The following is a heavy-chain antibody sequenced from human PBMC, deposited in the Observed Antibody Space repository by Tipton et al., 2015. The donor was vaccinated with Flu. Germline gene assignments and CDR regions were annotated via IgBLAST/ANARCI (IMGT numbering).Heavy chain of an antibody. J-gene: IGHJ4*02. Sequence: TLSLTCTVSGGSISSGYNWGWIRQPPGKGLEWIGNIFHSGNTYYNPSLKSRVTISVDKSKNQFSLNLSSVTAADTAVYYCAKEVVVPATRFDTWGQGTQVTV. CDR3: AKEVVVPATRFDT. V-gene: IGHV4-38-2*02. CDR2: IFHSGNT. CDR1: GGSISSGYN. D-gene: IGHD2-15*01.